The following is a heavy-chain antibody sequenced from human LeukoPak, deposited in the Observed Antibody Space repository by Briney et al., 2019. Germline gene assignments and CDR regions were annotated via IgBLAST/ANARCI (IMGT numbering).Heavy chain of an antibody. V-gene: IGHV1-2*02. CDR3: ARPGTYSGYEADY. CDR1: GYTFTGYY. CDR2: INPNSGGT. Sequence: ASVKVSCKASGYTFTGYYMHWVRQAPGQGLEWMGWINPNSGGTNYAQKFQGRVTMTRDTSISTAYMELSRLRSDDTAVYYCARPGTYSGYEADYWGQGTLDTVSS. D-gene: IGHD5-12*01. J-gene: IGHJ4*02.